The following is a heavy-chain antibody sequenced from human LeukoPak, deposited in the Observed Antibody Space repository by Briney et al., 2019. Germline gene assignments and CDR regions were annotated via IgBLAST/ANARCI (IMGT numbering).Heavy chain of an antibody. CDR2: ISYDGSNK. CDR3: ANAYYYDSSGYYEISY. CDR1: RFTLSSYG. Sequence: GRSLSLSCAASRFTLSSYGIDWVRQAPGKGLEWVAVISYDGSNKYYADSVKGRFTISRDNSKNTLYLQMNSLRAEDTAVYYCANAYYYDSSGYYEISYWGQGTLVTVAS. V-gene: IGHV3-30*18. D-gene: IGHD3-22*01. J-gene: IGHJ4*02.